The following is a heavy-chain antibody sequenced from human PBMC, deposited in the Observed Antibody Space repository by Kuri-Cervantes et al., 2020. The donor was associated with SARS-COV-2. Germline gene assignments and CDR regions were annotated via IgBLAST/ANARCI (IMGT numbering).Heavy chain of an antibody. J-gene: IGHJ4*02. CDR2: IIPIFGTA. CDR1: GYTFSSYT. Sequence: SVKVSCKASGYTFSSYTISWVRQAPGQGLEWMGGIIPIFGTANYAQKFQGRVTITADKSTSTAYMELSSLRSEDTAVYYCARSSNTYYYDSSPDYWGQGTLVTVYS. V-gene: IGHV1-69*06. D-gene: IGHD3-22*01. CDR3: ARSSNTYYYDSSPDY.